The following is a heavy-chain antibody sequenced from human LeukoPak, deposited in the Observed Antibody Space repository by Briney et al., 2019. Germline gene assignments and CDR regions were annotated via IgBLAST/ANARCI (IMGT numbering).Heavy chain of an antibody. V-gene: IGHV3-48*03. CDR2: ISSSGSTI. CDR1: GFTFSSYE. Sequence: GGSLRLSCAASGFTFSSYEMNWVRQAPGKGLEWVSYISSSGSTIYYADSVKGRFTISRDNAKNSLYLQMNSLRAEDTAVYYCARDWENYGSGSSNDYWGQGTLVTVSS. D-gene: IGHD3-10*01. CDR3: ARDWENYGSGSSNDY. J-gene: IGHJ4*02.